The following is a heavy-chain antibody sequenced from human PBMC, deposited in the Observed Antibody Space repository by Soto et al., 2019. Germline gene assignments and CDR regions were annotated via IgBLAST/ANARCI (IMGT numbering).Heavy chain of an antibody. Sequence: QVQLVESGGGVVQPGRSLRLSCAASGFTFSSYAIHWVRQAPGKGLEWVAAISYDGSNKFYADSVKGRFTISRDNSKNPLYLQIDSLSTEDTAVFYCARDPQPLWPDYYFDYWGQGTLVIVSP. CDR1: GFTFSSYA. CDR3: ARDPQPLWPDYYFDY. V-gene: IGHV3-30-3*01. J-gene: IGHJ4*02. CDR2: ISYDGSNK. D-gene: IGHD2-2*01.